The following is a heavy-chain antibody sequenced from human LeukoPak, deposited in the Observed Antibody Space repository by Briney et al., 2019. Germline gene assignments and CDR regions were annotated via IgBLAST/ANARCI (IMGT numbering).Heavy chain of an antibody. J-gene: IGHJ4*02. V-gene: IGHV3-23*01. CDR1: GFTFSSYA. CDR3: AKEAKDYYDSSGYYPTSFDY. D-gene: IGHD3-22*01. Sequence: GGSLRLSCAASGFTFSSYAMSWVRQAPAKGLEWVSAISGSGGSTYYADSVKGRFTISRDNSKNTLYLQMNSLRAEDTAVYYCAKEAKDYYDSSGYYPTSFDYWGQGTLVTVSS. CDR2: ISGSGGST.